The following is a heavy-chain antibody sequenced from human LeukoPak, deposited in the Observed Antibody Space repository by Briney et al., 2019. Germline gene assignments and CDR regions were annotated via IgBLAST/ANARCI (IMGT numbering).Heavy chain of an antibody. CDR2: ISGHGGNT. CDR1: GXTFSNYP. Sequence: GGSLRLSCSASGXTFSNYPMHWVRQAPGKGREYVSGISGHGGNTYYANSVKGRFTISRDNSKHTLYLQMGSLRAEDMAVYYCARSKRWLEHYWYFDLWGRGTLVTVSS. D-gene: IGHD5-24*01. J-gene: IGHJ2*01. CDR3: ARSKRWLEHYWYFDL. V-gene: IGHV3-64*01.